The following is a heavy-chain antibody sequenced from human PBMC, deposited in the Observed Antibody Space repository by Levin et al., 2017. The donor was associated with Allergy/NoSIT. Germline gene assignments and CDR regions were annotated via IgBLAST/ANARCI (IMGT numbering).Heavy chain of an antibody. V-gene: IGHV4-59*01. CDR2: IYYSGST. D-gene: IGHD6-13*01. Sequence: SETLSLTCTVSGGSISSYYWSWIRQPPGKGLEWIGYIYYSGSTNYNPSLKSRVTISVDTSKNQFSLKLSSVTAADTAVYYCARVSSSWHDAFDIWGQGTMVTVSS. J-gene: IGHJ3*02. CDR1: GGSISSYY. CDR3: ARVSSSWHDAFDI.